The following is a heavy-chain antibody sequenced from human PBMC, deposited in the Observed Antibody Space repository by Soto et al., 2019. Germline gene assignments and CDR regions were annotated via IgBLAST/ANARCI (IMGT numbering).Heavy chain of an antibody. V-gene: IGHV3-48*01. Sequence: EVQVLESGGGLVQPGGSLRLSCAVSGFPFSTSSMNWVRQAPGKGLEWVSYIGSGSGATYYADSVKGRFTISRDYAKNSLYLQMDSLRAEDTAVYYCARGLWGSNHYDLESYYSRADYWGQGTRVTVSS. CDR1: GFPFSTSS. CDR3: ARGLWGSNHYDLESYYSRADY. D-gene: IGHD3-10*01. CDR2: IGSGSGAT. J-gene: IGHJ4*02.